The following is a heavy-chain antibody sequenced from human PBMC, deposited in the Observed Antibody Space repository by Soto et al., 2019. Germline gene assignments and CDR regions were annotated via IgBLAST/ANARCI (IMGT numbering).Heavy chain of an antibody. CDR3: ARDPGRSSGWYGDYYGMDV. Sequence: GGSLRLSCAASGFTFSSYGMHWVRQAPGKGLEWVAVIWYDGSNKYYADSVKGRFTISRDNSKNTLYLQMNSLRAEDTAVYYCARDPGRSSGWYGDYYGMDVWGQGTTVTVSS. CDR1: GFTFSSYG. J-gene: IGHJ6*02. D-gene: IGHD6-19*01. CDR2: IWYDGSNK. V-gene: IGHV3-33*01.